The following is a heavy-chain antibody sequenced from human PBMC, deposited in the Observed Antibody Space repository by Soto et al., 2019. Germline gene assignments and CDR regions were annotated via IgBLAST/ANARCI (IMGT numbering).Heavy chain of an antibody. Sequence: QVQLVESGGGVVQPGRSLRLSCAASGFTFSSYAMHWVRQAPGKGLEWVAVISYDGSNKYYADSVKGRFTISRDNSKNTLYRQMNSLRAEDTAMYYCARDYDLFYGGSGFSMDAWGHGATVTVSS. D-gene: IGHD2-15*01. CDR3: ARDYDLFYGGSGFSMDA. CDR1: GFTFSSYA. V-gene: IGHV3-30-3*01. J-gene: IGHJ6*02. CDR2: ISYDGSNK.